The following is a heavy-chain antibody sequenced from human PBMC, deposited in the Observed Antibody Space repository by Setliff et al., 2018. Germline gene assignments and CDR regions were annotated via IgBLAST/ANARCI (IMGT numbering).Heavy chain of an antibody. J-gene: IGHJ5*02. V-gene: IGHV4-39*07. Sequence: SETLSLTCSVSGGSISSGSYYWGWIRQSPGKGLEWIGSMYYSGSTYYNPSLKGRVTLSVDTTKNQFSLKLTSMTAEDTSVYYCGRDVFDFRTGQGGPWGQGTRVTSPQ. CDR1: GGSISSGSYY. CDR3: GRDVFDFRTGQGGP. D-gene: IGHD3-3*01. CDR2: MYYSGST.